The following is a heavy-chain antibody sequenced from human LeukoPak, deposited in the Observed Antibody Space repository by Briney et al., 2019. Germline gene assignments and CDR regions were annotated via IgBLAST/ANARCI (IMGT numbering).Heavy chain of an antibody. CDR2: ISDSGGGT. J-gene: IGHJ4*02. CDR1: GFTFSSYA. D-gene: IGHD1-7*01. CDR3: AKDPYFGGTTRDQIPYDY. Sequence: GGSLRLSCAASGFTFSSYAMSWVRQAPGKGLEWVSAISDSGGGTYYADPVRGRFIISRDNSKNTLYLQMNSLRAEDTAVYYCAKDPYFGGTTRDQIPYDYWGQGTLVTVSS. V-gene: IGHV3-23*01.